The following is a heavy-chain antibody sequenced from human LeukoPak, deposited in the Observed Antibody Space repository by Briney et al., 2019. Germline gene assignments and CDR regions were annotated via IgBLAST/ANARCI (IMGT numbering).Heavy chain of an antibody. CDR1: GGTFSSYA. Sequence: SVKVSCKASGGTFSSYAISWVRQAPGQGLEWMGGIIPIFGTANYAQKFQGRVTITADESTSTAYMVLSSLRSEDTAVYYCARDRNYYDSSGYWRYFDYWGQGTLVTVSS. CDR2: IIPIFGTA. V-gene: IGHV1-69*01. CDR3: ARDRNYYDSSGYWRYFDY. D-gene: IGHD3-22*01. J-gene: IGHJ4*02.